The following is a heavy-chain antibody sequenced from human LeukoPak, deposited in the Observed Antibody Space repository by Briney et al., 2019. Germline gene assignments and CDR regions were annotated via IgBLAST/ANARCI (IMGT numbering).Heavy chain of an antibody. CDR2: IITILGIA. CDR1: GGTFSSYA. D-gene: IGHD2-21*02. V-gene: IGHV1-69*04. Sequence: ASVKVSCKASGGTFSSYAISWVRQAPGQGLEWMGRIITILGIANYAQKFQGRVTITADKSTSTAYMELSSLRSEDTAVYYCARGGTYCGGDCYPYYFDYWGQGTLVTVSS. CDR3: ARGGTYCGGDCYPYYFDY. J-gene: IGHJ4*02.